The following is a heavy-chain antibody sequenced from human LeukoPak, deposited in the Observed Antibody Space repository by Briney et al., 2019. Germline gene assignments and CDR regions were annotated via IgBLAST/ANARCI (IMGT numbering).Heavy chain of an antibody. D-gene: IGHD3-22*01. CDR2: ISSGGNSI. CDR1: GFTFSTCE. CDR3: ASGYYDSTGYYRYYFDY. Sequence: GGSLRLSCAASGFTFSTCEMNWVRQAPGKGLEWVSYISSGGNSIDYADSVKGRFAISRDNAKNSLYLQMNSLRAEDTAVYYCASGYYDSTGYYRYYFDYWGQGTLVTVSS. J-gene: IGHJ4*02. V-gene: IGHV3-48*03.